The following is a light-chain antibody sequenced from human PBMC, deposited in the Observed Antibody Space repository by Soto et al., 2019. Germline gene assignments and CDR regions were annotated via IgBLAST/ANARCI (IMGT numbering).Light chain of an antibody. CDR1: QSVSSY. CDR2: GAS. J-gene: IGKJ5*01. CDR3: QQYNNWPPGIT. V-gene: IGKV3D-15*01. Sequence: EIVLTQSPATLSLSPGGRPTLSCRASQSVSSYLAWYQQKPGKAPRLLXYGASTRVTGIPARFSGSGSGTEFTLNISSLQSEHFAVYYCQQYNNWPPGITLGQGTRLEIK.